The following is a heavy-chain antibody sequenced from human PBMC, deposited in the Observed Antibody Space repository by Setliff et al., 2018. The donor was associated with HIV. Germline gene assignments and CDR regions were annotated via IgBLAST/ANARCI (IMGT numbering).Heavy chain of an antibody. J-gene: IGHJ4*02. V-gene: IGHV1-2*02. Sequence: ASVKVSCKTSGYTFSGYYLHWVRRAPGRGLEWMGWINPNSGATNYARNFQGRVTMTRDTSISTAYMDLSSLTSDDTAVYYCALASIVSTARWNHWGRGTLVTVS. D-gene: IGHD1-26*01. CDR3: ALASIVSTARWNH. CDR2: INPNSGAT. CDR1: GYTFSGYY.